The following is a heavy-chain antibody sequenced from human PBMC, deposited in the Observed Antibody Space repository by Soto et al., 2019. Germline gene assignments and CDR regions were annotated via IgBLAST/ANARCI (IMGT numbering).Heavy chain of an antibody. CDR3: ARHPADYGEPGGDY. CDR2: IWYDGSNK. V-gene: IGHV3-33*01. CDR1: GFTFSSYG. D-gene: IGHD4-17*01. J-gene: IGHJ4*02. Sequence: QVQLVESRGGVVQPGRSLRLSCAASGFTFSSYGMHWVRQAPGKGLEWVAVIWYDGSNKYYADSVKGRFTISRDNSKNTLYLQMNSLRAEDTAVYYCARHPADYGEPGGDYCGQGTLVTVSS.